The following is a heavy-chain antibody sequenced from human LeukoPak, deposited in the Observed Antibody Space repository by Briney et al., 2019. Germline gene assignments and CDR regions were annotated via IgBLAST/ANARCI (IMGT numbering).Heavy chain of an antibody. Sequence: ASVTVSCTASGYTFTSYGISWVRQAPGQGLEWMGWISAYNGNTNYAQNLQGRVTTTTDTSTSTAYMELRSMRSADTAVYYCARAYDILTGPAGYWGQGTLVTVSS. J-gene: IGHJ4*02. CDR3: ARAYDILTGPAGY. CDR2: ISAYNGNT. CDR1: GYTFTSYG. D-gene: IGHD3-9*01. V-gene: IGHV1-18*01.